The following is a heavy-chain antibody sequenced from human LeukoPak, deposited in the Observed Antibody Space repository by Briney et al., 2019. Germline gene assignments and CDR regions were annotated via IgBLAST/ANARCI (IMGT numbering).Heavy chain of an antibody. J-gene: IGHJ4*02. CDR2: ITTYNGNT. CDR3: ARGYDYGDYVGDFDY. V-gene: IGHV1-18*01. Sequence: ASVKVSCKASGYTFTSYPISWVRQATGQALEWMGWITTYNGNTNYAQKLQGRVTMTTDTSTSTAYMDLRGLISDDTAVYYCARGYDYGDYVGDFDYWGQGTLVTVSS. CDR1: GYTFTSYP. D-gene: IGHD4-17*01.